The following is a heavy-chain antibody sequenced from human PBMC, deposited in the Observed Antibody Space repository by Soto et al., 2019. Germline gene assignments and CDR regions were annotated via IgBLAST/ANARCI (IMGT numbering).Heavy chain of an antibody. V-gene: IGHV3-23*01. J-gene: IGHJ4*02. CDR3: AKETSWNALGFFDY. CDR1: GFTFSSYA. Sequence: EVQLLESGGVLVQPGGSLRLSCAASGFTFSSYAMGWVRQAPGKGLEWVSAISNSGGGTYYADSVKGRCTISRDNSKNTLVLQMNSLRAEDTAVYYCAKETSWNALGFFDYWGQGTLVTVSS. CDR2: ISNSGGGT. D-gene: IGHD3-16*01.